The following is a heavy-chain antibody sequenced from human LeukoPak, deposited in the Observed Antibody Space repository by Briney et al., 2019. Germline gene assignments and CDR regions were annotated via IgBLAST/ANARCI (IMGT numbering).Heavy chain of an antibody. CDR2: ISGSGGST. CDR3: AKYYGSGSSHSFDY. V-gene: IGHV3-23*01. D-gene: IGHD3-10*01. J-gene: IGHJ4*02. Sequence: PGGSLRLSCEASGFTFSAYAMTWVRQAPGKGLEWVSAISGSGGSTYYADSVKGRFTISRDNSKNTLYLQMNSLRAEDTAVYYCAKYYGSGSSHSFDYWGQGTLVTVSS. CDR1: GFTFSAYA.